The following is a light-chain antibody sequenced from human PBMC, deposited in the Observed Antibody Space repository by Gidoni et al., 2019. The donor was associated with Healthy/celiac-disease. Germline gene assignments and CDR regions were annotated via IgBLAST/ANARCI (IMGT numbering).Light chain of an antibody. Sequence: IVMTQSPATLSVSPGERATLSCRASQSVSSNLAWYQQKPGQAPRLLIYGASTRATGIPARCSGSGSGTEFTHTISSLQSEDFAVYYCQQYNKWSGTFGQGTKVEIK. CDR2: GAS. J-gene: IGKJ1*01. CDR1: QSVSSN. V-gene: IGKV3-15*01. CDR3: QQYNKWSGT.